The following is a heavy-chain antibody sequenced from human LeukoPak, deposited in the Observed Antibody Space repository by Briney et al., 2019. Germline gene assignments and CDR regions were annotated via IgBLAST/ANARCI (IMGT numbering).Heavy chain of an antibody. CDR3: ARVLIRGDEIDY. CDR2: IYPRDSTT. CDR1: GYDSGVSFTSHS. D-gene: IGHD2-21*01. Sequence: GESLKISCQGSGYDSGVSFTSHSIAWVRQMPGKGLEWMGIIYPRDSTTLYSPSFQGQVTISADKSISTAYLQWTSLKASDSAMYYCARVLIRGDEIDYWGQGTLVTVSS. V-gene: IGHV5-51*01. J-gene: IGHJ4*02.